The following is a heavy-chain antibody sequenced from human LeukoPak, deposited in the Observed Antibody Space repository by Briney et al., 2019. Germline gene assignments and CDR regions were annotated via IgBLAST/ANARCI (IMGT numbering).Heavy chain of an antibody. CDR2: IYYSGTT. D-gene: IGHD7-27*01. J-gene: IGHJ3*02. CDR3: ARPKKLNWVNDAFDI. V-gene: IGHV4-39*01. CDR1: GGSISSSSYY. Sequence: SETLSLTCTVSGGSISSSSYYWGWIHQPPGKGLEWIGSIYYSGTTYYNPSLKSRVTISVDTSKNQFSLKLSSVTAADTAVYYCARPKKLNWVNDAFDIWGQGTMVTVSS.